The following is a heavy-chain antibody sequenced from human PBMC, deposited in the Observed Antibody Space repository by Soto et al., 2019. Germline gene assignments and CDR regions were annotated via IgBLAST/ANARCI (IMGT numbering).Heavy chain of an antibody. V-gene: IGHV4-39*01. CDR2: IYYSGST. D-gene: IGHD3-10*01. CDR3: APVWFGESQH. CDR1: GGSISSSSYY. Sequence: QLQLQESGPGLVKPSETLSLTCTVSGGSISSSSYYWGWIRQPPGKGLEWIGSIYYSGSTYYNPSLXSXVXVXXDTSKHQFSLKRSSVTAADTAVYYCAPVWFGESQHWGQGTLVTVSS. J-gene: IGHJ1*01.